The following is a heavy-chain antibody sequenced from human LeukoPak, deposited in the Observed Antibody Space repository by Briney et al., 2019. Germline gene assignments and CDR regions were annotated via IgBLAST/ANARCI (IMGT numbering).Heavy chain of an antibody. Sequence: PGGSLRLSCAVSGFTFSGFWMSWSRQAPGKGLEWVASINSDGSEGYYADVVKGRFTISRDNAKNSLYLQMNSLRAEDTAVYYCATPLDYYDSSGYHQGGDWGQGTLVTVSS. CDR1: GFTFSGFW. CDR3: ATPLDYYDSSGYHQGGD. J-gene: IGHJ4*02. V-gene: IGHV3-7*03. D-gene: IGHD3-22*01. CDR2: INSDGSEG.